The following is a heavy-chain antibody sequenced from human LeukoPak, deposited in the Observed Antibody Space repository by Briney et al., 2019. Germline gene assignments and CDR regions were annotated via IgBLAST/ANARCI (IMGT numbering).Heavy chain of an antibody. Sequence: GGSLRLSCAASGFTFSSYAIHWVRQAPGKGLEWVSVIYSGGSTYYADSVKGRLTISRDNSKNTLYLQMNSLRAEDTAVYYCARGRQWPNFDYWGQGTLVTVSS. CDR3: ARGRQWPNFDY. J-gene: IGHJ4*02. D-gene: IGHD6-19*01. CDR2: IYSGGST. V-gene: IGHV3-66*01. CDR1: GFTFSSYA.